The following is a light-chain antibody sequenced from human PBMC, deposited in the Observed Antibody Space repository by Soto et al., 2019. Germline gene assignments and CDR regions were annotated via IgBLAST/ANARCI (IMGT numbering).Light chain of an antibody. CDR3: QQYNSYSGM. V-gene: IGKV1-5*01. CDR2: DAS. CDR1: QSISTW. Sequence: GDRVTITCRASQSISTWLAWYQQKPGKAPKLLIYDASNLQSGVPSRFSGNGSGTEFTLTISGMQPDDFASYYCQQYNSYSGMFGQGTKVDIK. J-gene: IGKJ1*01.